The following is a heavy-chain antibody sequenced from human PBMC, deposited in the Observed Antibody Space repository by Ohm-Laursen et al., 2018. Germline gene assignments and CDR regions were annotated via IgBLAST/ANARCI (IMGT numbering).Heavy chain of an antibody. D-gene: IGHD7-27*01. J-gene: IGHJ6*02. CDR1: GGSISSYY. CDR3: ARALGGYPISYYYGMDV. Sequence: SETLSLTCTVSGGSISSYYWSWIRQPPGKGLEWIGNIYYSGSTNYNPSLKSRVTISVDTSKNQFSLKLSSVTAADTAVYYFARALGGYPISYYYGMDVWGQGTTVTVSS. V-gene: IGHV4-59*01. CDR2: IYYSGST.